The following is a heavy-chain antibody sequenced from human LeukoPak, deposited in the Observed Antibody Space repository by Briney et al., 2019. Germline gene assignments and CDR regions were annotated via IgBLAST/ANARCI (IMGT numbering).Heavy chain of an antibody. CDR3: ATPVVVAATGPNAFDI. D-gene: IGHD2-15*01. J-gene: IGHJ3*02. CDR2: IYPGDSDT. Sequence: GESLKISCKGSGYSFTTYWIGWVRQMPGKGLEWMGIIYPGDSDTRYSPSFQGQVTISADKSISTAYLQWSSLKASDTAMYYCATPVVVAATGPNAFDIWGQGTMVTVSS. V-gene: IGHV5-51*01. CDR1: GYSFTTYW.